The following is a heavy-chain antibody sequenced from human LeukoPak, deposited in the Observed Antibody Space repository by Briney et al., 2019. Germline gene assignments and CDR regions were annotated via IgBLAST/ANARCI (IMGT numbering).Heavy chain of an antibody. J-gene: IGHJ6*02. D-gene: IGHD1-26*01. CDR3: TRDRPKRLSSGYYYYGMDV. CDR1: GFTFSRYW. Sequence: GSLRLSCAASGFTFSRYWMHWVRQAPGKGLVWLSRISPDGTSTSSADSVKGRFTISRDNAKNTLYPQMNSLRAEDTAVYYCTRDRPKRLSSGYYYYGMDVWGQGTTVTVSS. V-gene: IGHV3-74*01. CDR2: ISPDGTST.